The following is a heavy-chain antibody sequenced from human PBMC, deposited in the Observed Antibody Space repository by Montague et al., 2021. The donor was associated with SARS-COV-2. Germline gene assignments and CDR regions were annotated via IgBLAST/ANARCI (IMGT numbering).Heavy chain of an antibody. CDR2: IFYSGDT. Sequence: SETLSLTCTVSGGSMNSYYWSWIRQPPGKGLEWIGYIFYSGDTNNYHSLKSRVTISVDTSKNQFSLKLTSVTAADTAVYYCARESGFRDAFDIWGQGTMVTVSS. D-gene: IGHD1-14*01. CDR3: ARESGFRDAFDI. J-gene: IGHJ3*02. CDR1: GGSMNSYY. V-gene: IGHV4-59*01.